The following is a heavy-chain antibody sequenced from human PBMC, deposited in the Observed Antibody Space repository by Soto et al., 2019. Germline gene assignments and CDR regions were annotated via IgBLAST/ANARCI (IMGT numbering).Heavy chain of an antibody. CDR1: GYTFTGYY. V-gene: IGHV1-2*02. CDR2: INPNSGGT. J-gene: IGHJ5*02. CDR3: ARDLIGYYDFWRGSEYWFDP. Sequence: ASVKVSCKASGYTFTGYYMHWVRQAPGQGLEWMGWINPNSGGTNYAQKFQGRVTMTRDTSISTAYMELSRLRSDDTAVYYCARDLIGYYDFWRGSEYWFDPWGQGTLVTVSS. D-gene: IGHD3-3*01.